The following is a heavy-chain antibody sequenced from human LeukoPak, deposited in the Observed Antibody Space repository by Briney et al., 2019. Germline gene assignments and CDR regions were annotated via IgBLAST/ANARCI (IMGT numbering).Heavy chain of an antibody. CDR2: IRYDGSNK. J-gene: IGHJ4*02. D-gene: IGHD5/OR15-5a*01. Sequence: GGSLRLSCATSGFTFSSYGMHWVRQAPGKGLEWVAFIRYDGSNKYYADSVKGRFTISRDNSKSTLYLQMNSLGAEDTAVYYCAQDPLSLWGQGTLVTVSS. V-gene: IGHV3-30*02. CDR3: AQDPLSL. CDR1: GFTFSSYG.